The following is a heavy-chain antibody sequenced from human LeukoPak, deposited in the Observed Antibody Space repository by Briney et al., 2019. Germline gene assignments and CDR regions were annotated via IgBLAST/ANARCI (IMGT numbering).Heavy chain of an antibody. J-gene: IGHJ4*02. CDR1: GFTVSSNY. Sequence: GGSLRLSCAASGFTVSSNYMNWVRQAPGKGLEWVSVVYSGGSSYYADSVKGRSTISRDNSKNTLYLQINSLRAEDTAVYYCASSPFSTYYFDYWGQGALVTVSS. CDR3: ASSPFSTYYFDY. CDR2: VYSGGSS. V-gene: IGHV3-66*01.